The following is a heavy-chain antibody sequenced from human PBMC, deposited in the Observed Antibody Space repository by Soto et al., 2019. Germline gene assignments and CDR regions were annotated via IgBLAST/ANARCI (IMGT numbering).Heavy chain of an antibody. J-gene: IGHJ6*02. Sequence: QVQLQESGPGLVKPSETLSLTCTVSGGSVSSGSYYWSWIRQPPGKGLEWIGYIYYSGSTNYNPSLKSRVTISVDNSKNQFSLKLSSVTAADTAVYYCARGIEGWYQGRYYYGMDVWGQETTVTVSS. CDR1: GGSVSSGSYY. CDR3: ARGIEGWYQGRYYYGMDV. D-gene: IGHD6-19*01. V-gene: IGHV4-61*01. CDR2: IYYSGST.